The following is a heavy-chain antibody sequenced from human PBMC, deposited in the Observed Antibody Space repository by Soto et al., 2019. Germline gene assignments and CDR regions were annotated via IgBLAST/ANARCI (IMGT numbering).Heavy chain of an antibody. Sequence: GGSLRLSCVASGFSFNMYTMNWVRQAPGKGLEWVSSISSSSGDIFYADSVKGRFIISRDNAKNSLNLQMNSLRAEDTAVYYCARDLSRPQKSYYDSSGYPDYWGQGTLVIVSS. J-gene: IGHJ4*02. CDR2: ISSSSGDI. CDR1: GFSFNMYT. D-gene: IGHD3-22*01. CDR3: ARDLSRPQKSYYDSSGYPDY. V-gene: IGHV3-21*06.